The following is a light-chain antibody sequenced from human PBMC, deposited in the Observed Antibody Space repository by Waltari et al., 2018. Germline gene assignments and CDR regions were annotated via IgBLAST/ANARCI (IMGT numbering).Light chain of an antibody. CDR1: QSVSSY. CDR3: QQRTNWPRNT. Sequence: EIVLTQSPATLSLSPGERATLSCRASQSVSSYLAWYQQKPGQTPRLLIYDASNRATAVPARFRGIGSGTDFTLTISSLEPEDFAVYVCQQRTNWPRNTFGQGTKLEIK. CDR2: DAS. V-gene: IGKV3-11*01. J-gene: IGKJ2*01.